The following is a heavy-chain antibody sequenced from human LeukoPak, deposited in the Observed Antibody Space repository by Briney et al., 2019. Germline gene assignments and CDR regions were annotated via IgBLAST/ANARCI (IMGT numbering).Heavy chain of an antibody. CDR3: ARFHYDLLTGYDQWYFDL. CDR2: INTNTGNP. CDR1: GYTFTSYS. Sequence: AASVRVSCKASGYTFTSYSITWVRQAPGQGLEWMGWINTNTGNPTYAQGFTGRFVFSLDTSVSTTYLQISSLKAEDTAVYYCARFHYDLLTGYDQWYFDLWGRGTLVTVSS. V-gene: IGHV7-4-1*02. J-gene: IGHJ2*01. D-gene: IGHD3-9*01.